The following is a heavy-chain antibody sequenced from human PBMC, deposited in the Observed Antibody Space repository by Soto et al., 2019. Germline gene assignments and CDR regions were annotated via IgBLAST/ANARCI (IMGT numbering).Heavy chain of an antibody. CDR1: GFTFSNAW. Sequence: SGGSLRLSCAASGFTFSNAWMSWVRQAPGKGLEWVGRIKSKTDGGTTDYAAPVKGRFTISRDDSKNTLYLQMNSLKTEDTAVYYCTTDPGTLTNKIYYYYGMDVWGQGTTVTVSS. D-gene: IGHD1-1*01. J-gene: IGHJ6*02. CDR2: IKSKTDGGTT. V-gene: IGHV3-15*01. CDR3: TTDPGTLTNKIYYYYGMDV.